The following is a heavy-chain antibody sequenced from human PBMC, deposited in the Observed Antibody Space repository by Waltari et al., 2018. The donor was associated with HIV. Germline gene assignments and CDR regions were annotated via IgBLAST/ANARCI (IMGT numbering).Heavy chain of an antibody. CDR3: AKDMSSYYQSSASFHH. D-gene: IGHD3-22*01. Sequence: EVQLVESGGGLVQPGRSLRLLCAASGFTFGDYALHWVRQAPGKGLEWVSGISWNSGSLGYADSVKGRFTISRDNAKTSLYLQMNSLRADDTAFYYCAKDMSSYYQSSASFHHWGQGTLVTVSS. V-gene: IGHV3-9*01. CDR1: GFTFGDYA. CDR2: ISWNSGSL. J-gene: IGHJ1*01.